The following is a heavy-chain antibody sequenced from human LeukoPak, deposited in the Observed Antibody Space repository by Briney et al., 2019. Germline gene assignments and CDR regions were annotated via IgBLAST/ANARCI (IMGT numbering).Heavy chain of an antibody. V-gene: IGHV1-18*01. D-gene: IGHD6-6*01. CDR1: GYTFTSYG. J-gene: IGHJ4*02. Sequence: ASVKVSCKASGYTFTSYGISWVRQAPGQGLEWMGWISAYNGNTNYAQKLQGRVTMTTDTSTSTAYMELSSLRSEDTAVYYCASSGMVSSSYRFDYWGQGTLVTVSS. CDR2: ISAYNGNT. CDR3: ASSGMVSSSYRFDY.